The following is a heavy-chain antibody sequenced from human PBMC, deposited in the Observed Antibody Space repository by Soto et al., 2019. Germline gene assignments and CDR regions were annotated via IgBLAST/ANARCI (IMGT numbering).Heavy chain of an antibody. Sequence: EVQLLESGGGLVQPGGSLRLSCAASGFTFSNYAMTWVRQAPGKGLEWVSAVSGSGGSTYYADSVKGRFTISRDNSKNTLYLQMDSLIAEDTAVYYCANPPTTMESTNYSYYGMDVWGQGTTVTVSS. CDR3: ANPPTTMESTNYSYYGMDV. D-gene: IGHD1-26*01. V-gene: IGHV3-23*01. J-gene: IGHJ6*02. CDR1: GFTFSNYA. CDR2: VSGSGGST.